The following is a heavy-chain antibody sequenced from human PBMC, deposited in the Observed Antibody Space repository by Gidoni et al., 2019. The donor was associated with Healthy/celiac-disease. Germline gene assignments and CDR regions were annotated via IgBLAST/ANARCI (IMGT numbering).Heavy chain of an antibody. V-gene: IGHV4-39*01. CDR1: GGSISSSSYY. CDR2: IYYSGST. CDR3: ARLGSSWYVWFDP. D-gene: IGHD6-13*01. J-gene: IGHJ5*02. Sequence: QLQLQESGPGLVKPSETLSLTCTVSGGSISSSSYYWGWIRQPPGKGLEWIGSIYYSGSTYYNPSLKSRVTISVDTSKNQFSLKLSSVTAADTAVYYCARLGSSWYVWFDPWGQGTLVTVSS.